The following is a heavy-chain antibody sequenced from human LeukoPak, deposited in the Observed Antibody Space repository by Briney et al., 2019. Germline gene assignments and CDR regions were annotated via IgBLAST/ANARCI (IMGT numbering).Heavy chain of an antibody. Sequence: VSVTVSCKASGYTFTGYYMHWVRPAPGQGLEWMGWINPNSGGTNYAQKFQGRVTMTRDTSISTAYMELSRLRSDDTAVYYCARSYYYDSSGYLWIYYPFDPWGQGTLVTVSS. CDR2: INPNSGGT. CDR3: ARSYYYDSSGYLWIYYPFDP. CDR1: GYTFTGYY. V-gene: IGHV1-2*02. J-gene: IGHJ5*02. D-gene: IGHD3-22*01.